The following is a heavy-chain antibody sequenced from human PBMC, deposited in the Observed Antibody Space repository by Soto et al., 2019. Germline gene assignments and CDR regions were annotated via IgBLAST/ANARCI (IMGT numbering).Heavy chain of an antibody. CDR3: ARDTMVRGVIFDY. V-gene: IGHV1-69*08. Sequence: QVQLVQSGAEVKKPGSSVKVSCKASGGTFSSYTISWVRQVPGQGLEWMGRIIPILGIANYAQKFQGRVTITADKSTSTAYMELSSLRSEGTAVYYCARDTMVRGVIFDYWGQGTLVTVSS. D-gene: IGHD3-10*01. CDR2: IIPILGIA. J-gene: IGHJ4*02. CDR1: GGTFSSYT.